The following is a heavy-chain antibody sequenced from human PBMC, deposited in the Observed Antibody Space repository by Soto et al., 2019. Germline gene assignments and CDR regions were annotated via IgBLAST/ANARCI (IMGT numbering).Heavy chain of an antibody. J-gene: IGHJ4*02. D-gene: IGHD2-15*01. Sequence: ASVKVSCKASGYTFISYGISWLRQAPGQGLEWMGWISVYNGNTNYAQKLQGRVTMTTDTSTSTAYMELRSLRSDDTAVYFCARGAATDLDYWGQGTLVTVSS. CDR1: GYTFISYG. CDR3: ARGAATDLDY. CDR2: ISVYNGNT. V-gene: IGHV1-18*01.